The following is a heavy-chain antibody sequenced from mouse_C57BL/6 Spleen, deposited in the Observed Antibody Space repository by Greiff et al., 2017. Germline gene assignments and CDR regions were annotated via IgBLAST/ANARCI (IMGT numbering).Heavy chain of an antibody. D-gene: IGHD1-1*01. J-gene: IGHJ2*01. Sequence: VQLQQSGAELAKPGASVKLSCKASGYTFTSYWMHWVKQRPGQGLEWIGYINPSSGYTKYNQKFKDKATLTADKSSSTAYMQLSSRTYEDSAVYYCAKTLYGSSYGFDDWGQGTTRTVSS. CDR2: INPSSGYT. CDR1: GYTFTSYW. V-gene: IGHV1-7*01. CDR3: AKTLYGSSYGFDD.